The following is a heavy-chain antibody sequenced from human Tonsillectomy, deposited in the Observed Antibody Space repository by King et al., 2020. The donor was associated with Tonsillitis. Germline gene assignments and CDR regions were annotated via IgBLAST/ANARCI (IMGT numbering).Heavy chain of an antibody. J-gene: IGHJ5*02. CDR1: GYTLTELS. Sequence: VQLVQSGAEVKKPGASVKVSCKVSGYTLTELSMHWVRQAPGKGLEWMGGFDPEDGETIYAQKFQGRVTMTEDTSTDTAYMELSSLRSEDTAVYYCATDRCSGGSFNNWFDPWGQGTLVTVSS. CDR3: ATDRCSGGSFNNWFDP. CDR2: FDPEDGET. D-gene: IGHD2-15*01. V-gene: IGHV1-24*01.